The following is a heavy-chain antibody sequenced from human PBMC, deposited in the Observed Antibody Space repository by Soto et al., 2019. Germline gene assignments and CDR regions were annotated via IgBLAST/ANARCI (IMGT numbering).Heavy chain of an antibody. Sequence: PGGSLRLSCAASGFTFSTYGMHWVRQAPGKGLEWVALIWYDGSNKYYADSVKGRFTISRDNSKNTLYLQMNSLRAEDTAVYYCGRAGHDHGDYAIDNWGQGTLVTVSS. CDR2: IWYDGSNK. J-gene: IGHJ4*02. D-gene: IGHD4-17*01. CDR3: GRAGHDHGDYAIDN. CDR1: GFTFSTYG. V-gene: IGHV3-33*01.